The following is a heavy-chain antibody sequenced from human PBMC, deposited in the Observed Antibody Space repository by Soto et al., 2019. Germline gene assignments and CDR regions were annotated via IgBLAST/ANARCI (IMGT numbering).Heavy chain of an antibody. CDR1: GGSISSGGYS. CDR2: IYHSGST. CDR3: ARAYYDRSGYAVDS. Sequence: SETLSLTCAVSGGSISSGGYSWSWIRQPPGKGLEWIGYIYHSGSTYYNPSLKTRVTISVDRSKNQFSLKLSSVTAADTAVYYCARAYYDRSGYAVDSWGQGTLVTVSS. J-gene: IGHJ5*01. V-gene: IGHV4-30-2*01. D-gene: IGHD3-22*01.